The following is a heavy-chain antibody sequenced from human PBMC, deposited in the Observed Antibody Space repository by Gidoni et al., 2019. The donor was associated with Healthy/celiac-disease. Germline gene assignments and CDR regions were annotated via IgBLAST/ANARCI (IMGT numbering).Heavy chain of an antibody. J-gene: IGHJ4*02. Sequence: EVQLVESGGGLVQPGGSLRLSGAASGFTFSSYWMSWVRQAPGKGLEWVANIKQDGSEKYYVDTVKGRFTISRDNAKNSLYLQMNSLRAEDTAVYYCARVDPPVAAPFDYWGQGTLVTVSS. CDR1: GFTFSSYW. CDR2: IKQDGSEK. D-gene: IGHD6-19*01. V-gene: IGHV3-7*01. CDR3: ARVDPPVAAPFDY.